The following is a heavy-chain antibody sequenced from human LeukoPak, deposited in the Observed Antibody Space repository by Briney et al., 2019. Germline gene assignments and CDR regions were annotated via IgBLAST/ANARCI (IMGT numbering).Heavy chain of an antibody. CDR2: TYYRSKWYN. J-gene: IGHJ6*02. D-gene: IGHD6-13*01. CDR1: GDSVSSKSAA. V-gene: IGHV6-1*01. CDR3: ARGIAAAGTYYYYGMDV. Sequence: SQTLSLTCAISGDSVSSKSAAWNWIRQSPSRGLEWLGRTYYRSKWYNEYAVYVKSRITINPDTSKNQFSLQLNSVAPEDTAVYYCARGIAAAGTYYYYGMDVWGQGTTVTVSS.